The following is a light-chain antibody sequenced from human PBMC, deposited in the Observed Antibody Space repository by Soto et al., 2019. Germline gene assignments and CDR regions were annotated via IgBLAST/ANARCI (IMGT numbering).Light chain of an antibody. CDR1: SSDVGGYNY. CDR2: DVS. CDR3: SSYTSSSTYVV. J-gene: IGLJ2*01. V-gene: IGLV2-14*01. Sequence: QSALTQPASVSGSPGQSITISCTGTSSDVGGYNYVSWYQQHSGKAPKLMIYDVSNRPSGVSNRFSGSKSGNTASLTISGLRAEDEADYYCSSYTSSSTYVVFGGGTQLTVL.